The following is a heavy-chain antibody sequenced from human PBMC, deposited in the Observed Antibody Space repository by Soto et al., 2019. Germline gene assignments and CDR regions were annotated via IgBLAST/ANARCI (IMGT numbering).Heavy chain of an antibody. D-gene: IGHD1-26*01. J-gene: IGHJ6*02. CDR2: INPNSGGT. CDR1: GYTFTGYY. CDR3: AIREVLVGATYYHHYRMDV. V-gene: IGHV1-2*02. Sequence: ASVKVSCKASGYTFTGYYMHWVRQAPGQGLEWMGWINPNSGGTNYAQKFQGRVTMTRDTSISTAYMELSRLRSDDTAVYYCAIREVLVGATYYHHYRMDVSGQGTSVTVSS.